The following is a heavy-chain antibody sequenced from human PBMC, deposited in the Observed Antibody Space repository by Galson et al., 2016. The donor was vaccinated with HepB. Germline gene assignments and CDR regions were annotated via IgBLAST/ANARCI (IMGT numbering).Heavy chain of an antibody. CDR2: IVGSGGDT. J-gene: IGHJ5*01. CDR1: GFLFSGYF. CDR3: AKRAYISSGWFDF. V-gene: IGHV3-23*01. D-gene: IGHD6-19*01. Sequence: SLRLSCAASGFLFSGYFMTWVRQAPGKGLEWVAAIVGSGGDTDYAGSVEGRITFSRDNSKNTPYLQMNSLRAEDTAVYYCAKRAYISSGWFDFWGQGTVVTVSS.